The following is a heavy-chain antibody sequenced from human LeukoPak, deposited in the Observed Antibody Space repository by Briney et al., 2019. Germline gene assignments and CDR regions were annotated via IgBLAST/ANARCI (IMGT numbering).Heavy chain of an antibody. J-gene: IGHJ4*02. CDR2: ISSSGSTI. CDR3: ARDNGHPSLDY. Sequence: AGTLTLSCAASGFTFSSYKMNWVRQAPGQGLERVSFISSSGSTIYYADSVKGRFTISRANAKDYLYLQMNSLRAAATAVYYFARDNGHPSLDYWGQGTLVTVSS. V-gene: IGHV3-48*03. CDR1: GFTFSSYK.